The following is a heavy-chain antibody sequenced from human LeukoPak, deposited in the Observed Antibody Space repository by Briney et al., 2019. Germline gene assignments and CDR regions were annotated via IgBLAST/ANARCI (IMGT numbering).Heavy chain of an antibody. CDR1: GFTFSSYG. CDR3: AKARTVWLFFDY. J-gene: IGHJ4*02. D-gene: IGHD3-22*01. Sequence: GGSLRLSCAASGFTFSSYGMSWVRQAPGKGLEWVSAISGSGGSTYYADSVKGRFTISRDNSKNTLYLQMNSLRAEDTAVYYCAKARTVWLFFDYWGQGTLVTVSS. V-gene: IGHV3-23*01. CDR2: ISGSGGST.